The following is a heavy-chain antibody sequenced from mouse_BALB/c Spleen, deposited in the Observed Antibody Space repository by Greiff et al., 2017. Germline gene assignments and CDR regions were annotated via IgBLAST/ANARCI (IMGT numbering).Heavy chain of an antibody. CDR3: ARDYGSSSYYAMDY. CDR2: ISDGGSYT. V-gene: IGHV5-4*02. J-gene: IGHJ4*01. Sequence: EVMLVESGGGLVKPGGSLKLSCAASGFTFSDYYMYWVRQTPEKRLEWVATISDGGSYTYYPDSVKGRFTISRDNAKNNLYLQMSSLKSEDTAMYYCARDYGSSSYYAMDYWGQGTSVTVSS. CDR1: GFTFSDYY. D-gene: IGHD1-1*01.